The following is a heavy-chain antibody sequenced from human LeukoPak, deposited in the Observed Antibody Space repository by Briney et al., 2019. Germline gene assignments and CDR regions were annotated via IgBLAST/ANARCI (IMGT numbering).Heavy chain of an antibody. J-gene: IGHJ4*02. CDR3: ARVEIAAAGTIVSY. CDR2: INHSGST. V-gene: IGHV4-34*01. D-gene: IGHD6-13*01. CDR1: GGSFSGYY. Sequence: SETLSLTCAVYGGSFSGYYWSWIRQPPGKGLEWIAEINHSGSTNYNPSLKSRVTVSVDTSKNQFSLKLNSVTAADTAVYYCARVEIAAAGTIVSYWGQGTLVTVSS.